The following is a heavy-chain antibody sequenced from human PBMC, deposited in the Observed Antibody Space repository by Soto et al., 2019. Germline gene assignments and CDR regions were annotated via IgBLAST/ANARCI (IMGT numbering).Heavy chain of an antibody. J-gene: IGHJ6*02. V-gene: IGHV4-39*01. CDR2: IFYSGST. CDR1: GGSISSSSYY. CDR3: ARHLTYCSAGSCYSDFPYYGMDV. D-gene: IGHD2-15*01. Sequence: SETLSLTCTVSGGSISSSSYYWGWIRQPPGKGLVWIGSIFYSGSTYYNPSLKSRVTISVDTSKNQFSLKLSSVTAADTAVYYCARHLTYCSAGSCYSDFPYYGMDVWGQGTTVTVS.